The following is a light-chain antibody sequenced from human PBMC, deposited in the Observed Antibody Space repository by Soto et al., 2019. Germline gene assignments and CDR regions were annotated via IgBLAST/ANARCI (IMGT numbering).Light chain of an antibody. CDR3: QQYRSWPRT. Sequence: PGERVTLSCRASQCVDLNLAWYQQKPGQPPRLLIYGASTRATDMSGTFSGRGSGTEFTLTISSLRPEDFAVYYCQQYRSWPRTFGQGTKVEMK. CDR2: GAS. V-gene: IGKV3-15*01. CDR1: QCVDLN. J-gene: IGKJ1*01.